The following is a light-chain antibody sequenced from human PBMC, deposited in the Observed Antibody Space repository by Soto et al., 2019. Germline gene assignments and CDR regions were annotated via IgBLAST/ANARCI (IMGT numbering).Light chain of an antibody. CDR3: QKNVSAPRT. CDR2: TAS. CDR1: QDIGIS. Sequence: DIQMTQSPSSLSASVGDRVTITCRANQDIGISLSWYQQTSGGVPRLLIYTASILQSGVPSRFSGSRSGTDFTLTISSLQPEDAATYFCQKNVSAPRTFGQGTKVEIK. J-gene: IGKJ1*01. V-gene: IGKV1-27*01.